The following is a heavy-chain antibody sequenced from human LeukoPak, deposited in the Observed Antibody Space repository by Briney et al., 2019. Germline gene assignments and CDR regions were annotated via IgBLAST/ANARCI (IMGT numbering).Heavy chain of an antibody. J-gene: IGHJ4*02. CDR1: GFTFSSYA. CDR2: ISGSGGST. Sequence: GGSLRLSCAASGFTFSSYAMSWVRQAPGRGLEWVSAISGSGGSTYYADSVKGRFTISRDNSKNTLYLQMNSLRAEDTAVYYCAKDQYYYGSGSYYFDYWGQGTLVTVSS. CDR3: AKDQYYYGSGSYYFDY. V-gene: IGHV3-23*01. D-gene: IGHD3-10*01.